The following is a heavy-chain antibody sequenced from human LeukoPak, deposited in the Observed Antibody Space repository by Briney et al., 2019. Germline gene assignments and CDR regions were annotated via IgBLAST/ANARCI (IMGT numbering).Heavy chain of an antibody. CDR2: ISSSSSYI. D-gene: IGHD2-2*01. CDR3: ARDGIIGPAEPS. CDR1: GFTFSSYS. Sequence: GGSLRLSCAASGFTFSSYSMNWVRQAPGKGLEGVSSISSSSSYIYYADSVKGRFTISRDNAKNPLYLQMNSLRAEDTAVYYCARDGIIGPAEPSWGQGTLVTVSS. J-gene: IGHJ5*02. V-gene: IGHV3-21*01.